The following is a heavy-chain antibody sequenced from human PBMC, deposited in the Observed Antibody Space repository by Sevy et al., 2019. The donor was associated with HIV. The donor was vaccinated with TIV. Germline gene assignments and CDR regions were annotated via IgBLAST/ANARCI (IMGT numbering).Heavy chain of an antibody. CDR3: ARHWGGGVEGAITYVIDL. CDR2: IWDDGTNE. V-gene: IGHV3-33*01. D-gene: IGHD5-12*01. CDR1: GFTFSGYG. J-gene: IGHJ3*01. Sequence: GGSLRLSCAASGFTFSGYGMHWVRQAPGKALEWVGIIWDDGTNEHYSDSVKGRFIISRDNSKNTVYLQMTSLRGDDTAVYFCARHWGGGVEGAITYVIDLWGQGTMVTVSS.